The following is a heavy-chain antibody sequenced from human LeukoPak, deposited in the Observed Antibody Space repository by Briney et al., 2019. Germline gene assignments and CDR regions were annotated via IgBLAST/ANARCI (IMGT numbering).Heavy chain of an antibody. V-gene: IGHV3-21*05. J-gene: IGHJ4*02. CDR3: VRVRPGYYCDY. Sequence: GGSLRLSYVASGFTFSIYSMNWVRQAPGKGLEWVSYISKNSDDIYNADSVRGRFTISRDNAKNSLYLQMNSLRAEDTAVYYCVRVRPGYYCDYWGQGILVTVSS. CDR1: GFTFSIYS. CDR2: ISKNSDDI.